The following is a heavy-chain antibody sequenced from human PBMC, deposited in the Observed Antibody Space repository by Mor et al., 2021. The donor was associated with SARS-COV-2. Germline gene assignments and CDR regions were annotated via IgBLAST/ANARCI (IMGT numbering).Heavy chain of an antibody. CDR3: TQDPAWSYKDVYYIAMDV. Sequence: GDAFYADSVKGRFTVSRDNSRNSLFLQMNSLTVEDTAVYYCTQDPAWSYKDVYYIAMDVWGQGTAVTV. V-gene: IGHV3-23*01. D-gene: IGHD3-10*01. J-gene: IGHJ6*02. CDR2: GDA.